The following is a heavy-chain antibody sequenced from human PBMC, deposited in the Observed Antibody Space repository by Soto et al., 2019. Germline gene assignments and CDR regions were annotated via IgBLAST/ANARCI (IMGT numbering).Heavy chain of an antibody. CDR1: GDSVSSNSAA. J-gene: IGHJ4*02. CDR2: TYYRSKWYN. V-gene: IGHV6-1*01. Sequence: SQTLSLTCAISGDSVSSNSAAWNWIRQSPSRGLEWLGRTYYRSKWYNDYAVSVKSRITINPDTSKNQVSLQLNSVTPEDTAVYYCARGGVGIAVAGTSGFDYWGQGTLVTVSS. D-gene: IGHD6-19*01. CDR3: ARGGVGIAVAGTSGFDY.